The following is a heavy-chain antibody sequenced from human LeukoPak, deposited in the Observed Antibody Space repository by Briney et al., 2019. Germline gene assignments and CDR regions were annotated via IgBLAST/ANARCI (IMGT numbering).Heavy chain of an antibody. CDR3: ATERNSGYSH. CDR1: GYTFTDYY. Sequence: ASVKVSCKVSGYTFTDYYMHWVQQAPGKGLEWMGLVDPEDGETIYAEKFQGRVTITADTSTDTAYMELSSLRSEDTAVYYRATERNSGYSHWGQGTLVTVSS. V-gene: IGHV1-69-2*01. J-gene: IGHJ4*02. CDR2: VDPEDGET. D-gene: IGHD3-22*01.